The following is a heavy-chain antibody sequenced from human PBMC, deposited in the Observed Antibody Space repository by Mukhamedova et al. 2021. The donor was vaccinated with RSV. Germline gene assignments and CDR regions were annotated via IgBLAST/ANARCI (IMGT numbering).Heavy chain of an antibody. D-gene: IGHD4-11*01. J-gene: IGHJ4*02. V-gene: IGHV3-30*01. CDR3: ARESYGNYYFDY. CDR2: YTGNNK. Sequence: YTGNNKYYADSVKGRFTISRDNSKNTLYLQMDGLRSEDTAVYSCARESYGNYYFDYWGQGALVTVSS.